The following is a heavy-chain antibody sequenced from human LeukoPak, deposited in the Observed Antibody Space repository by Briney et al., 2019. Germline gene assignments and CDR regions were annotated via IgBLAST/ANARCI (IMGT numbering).Heavy chain of an antibody. Sequence: GGSLRLSCAASGFTFSTYWMSWVRQAPGKGLEWVANMNQDGSAKYYVDSAKGRFTISRDNAKSSLYLQMNSLRAEDTAFYYCARSRGDYERGYFDYWGQGTLVTVSS. J-gene: IGHJ4*02. CDR1: GFTFSTYW. V-gene: IGHV3-7*01. CDR2: MNQDGSAK. D-gene: IGHD4-17*01. CDR3: ARSRGDYERGYFDY.